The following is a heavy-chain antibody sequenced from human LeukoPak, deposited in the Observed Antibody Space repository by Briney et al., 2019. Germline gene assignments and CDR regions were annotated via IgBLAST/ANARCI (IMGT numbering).Heavy chain of an antibody. D-gene: IGHD3-3*01. J-gene: IGHJ4*02. CDR1: GGTFSSYA. CDR2: IIPIFGTA. Sequence: GASVKVSCKASGGTFSSYAINWVRQAPGQGLEWMGGIIPIFGTANYAQKFQGRVTITADESTSTAYMELSSLRTEDTAVYYCARGRRYYDFWSGYYKSFDYWGQGTLVTVSS. CDR3: ARGRRYYDFWSGYYKSFDY. V-gene: IGHV1-69*13.